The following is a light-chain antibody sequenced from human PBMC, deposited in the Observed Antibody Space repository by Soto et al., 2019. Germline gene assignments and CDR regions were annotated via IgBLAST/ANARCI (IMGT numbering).Light chain of an antibody. V-gene: IGKV1-27*01. Sequence: IQMPQSTSALSASVGDRFTMTCRASQSISSWLAWYQQKPGKVPKLLIYAASTLQSGVPSRFSGSGSGTDFTLTISSLQPEDVATYYCQKYNSAPQTFGQGTKVDIK. J-gene: IGKJ1*01. CDR2: AAS. CDR3: QKYNSAPQT. CDR1: QSISSW.